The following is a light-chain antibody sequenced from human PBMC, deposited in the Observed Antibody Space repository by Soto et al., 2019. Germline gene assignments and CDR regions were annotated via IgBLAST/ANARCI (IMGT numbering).Light chain of an antibody. J-gene: IGKJ1*01. V-gene: IGKV1-12*01. CDR3: QQAKNFPWT. CDR1: QGISSS. CDR2: AAS. Sequence: DIQMTQSPSSVSAFVGDGVTITCRASQGISSSLAWYQQKPGKAPKVLIYAASSLQSGVPSRFSGSGSGTDFTLSISSLQPEDFAIYYCQQAKNFPWTFGQGTKVEIK.